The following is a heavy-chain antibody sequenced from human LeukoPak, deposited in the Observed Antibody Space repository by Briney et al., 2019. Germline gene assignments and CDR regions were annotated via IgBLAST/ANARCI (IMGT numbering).Heavy chain of an antibody. J-gene: IGHJ5*02. CDR2: IYYSGST. CDR1: GGSISSSSYY. Sequence: PSETLSLTCTVSGGSISSSSYYWGWIRQPPGKGLEWIGSIYYSGSTYYNPSLKSRVTISVDTSKNQFSLKLSSVTAADTAVYYCARHRVSPSLWFGELLPETPNWFDPWGQGTLVTVSS. D-gene: IGHD3-10*01. CDR3: ARHRVSPSLWFGELLPETPNWFDP. V-gene: IGHV4-39*01.